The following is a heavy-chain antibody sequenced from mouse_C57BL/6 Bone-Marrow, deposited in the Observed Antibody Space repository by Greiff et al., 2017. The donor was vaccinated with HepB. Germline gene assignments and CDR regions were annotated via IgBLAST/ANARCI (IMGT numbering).Heavy chain of an antibody. V-gene: IGHV2-6*01. J-gene: IGHJ4*01. CDR1: GFSLTSYG. D-gene: IGHD1-1*01. CDR3: ARDYYGRGGAMDY. Sequence: VQVVESGPGLVAPSQRLSITCTVSGFSLTSYGVDWVRQSPGKGLEWLGVIWGVGSTNYNSALKSRLSISKDNSKSQVFLKMNSLQTDDTAMYYCARDYYGRGGAMDYWGQGTSVTVSS. CDR2: IWGVGST.